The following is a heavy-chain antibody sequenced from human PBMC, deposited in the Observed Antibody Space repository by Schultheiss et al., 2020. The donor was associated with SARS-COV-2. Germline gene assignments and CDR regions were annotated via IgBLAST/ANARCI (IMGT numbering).Heavy chain of an antibody. D-gene: IGHD2-2*02. V-gene: IGHV1-2*06. CDR2: INPNSGGT. J-gene: IGHJ6*03. CDR1: GYTFTGYY. Sequence: ASVKVSCKASGYTFTGYYMHWVRQAPGQGLEWMGRINPNSGGTNYAQKFQGRVTMTRDTSISTAYMELSRLRSDDTAVYYCARGDIVVVPAAIYYYYYMDVWGKGTTVTVSS. CDR3: ARGDIVVVPAAIYYYYYMDV.